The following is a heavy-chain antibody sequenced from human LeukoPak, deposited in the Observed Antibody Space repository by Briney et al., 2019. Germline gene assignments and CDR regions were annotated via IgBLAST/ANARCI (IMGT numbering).Heavy chain of an antibody. CDR1: GGSISSYY. CDR3: ARHFLDYYDSSGYDAFDI. CDR2: IYYSGST. V-gene: IGHV4-59*08. Sequence: SETLSLTCTVSGGSISSYYWSWIRQPPGKGLGWIGYIYYSGSTNYNPSLKSRVTISVDTSKNQFSLKLSSVTAADTAVYYCARHFLDYYDSSGYDAFDIWGQGTMATVSS. D-gene: IGHD3-22*01. J-gene: IGHJ3*02.